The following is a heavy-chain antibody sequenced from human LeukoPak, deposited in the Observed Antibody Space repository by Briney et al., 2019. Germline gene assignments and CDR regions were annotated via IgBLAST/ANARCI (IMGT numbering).Heavy chain of an antibody. D-gene: IGHD3-22*01. CDR1: VGTFIIYA. V-gene: IGHV1-69*06. CDR3: ARVKPYYYDSSGYTRGYYFDY. Sequence: SVTVSCKASVGTFIIYAISWVRQAPGQGLEWMGRIIPIFGTANYAQKFQGRGTITADKSTSTAYMELSSLRSEDTAVYYCARVKPYYYDSSGYTRGYYFDYWGQGTLVTVSS. CDR2: IIPIFGTA. J-gene: IGHJ4*02.